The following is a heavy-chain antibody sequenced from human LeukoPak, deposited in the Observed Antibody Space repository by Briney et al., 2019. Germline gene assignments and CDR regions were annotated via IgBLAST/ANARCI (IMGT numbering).Heavy chain of an antibody. V-gene: IGHV4-34*01. Sequence: SETLSLTCAVYGGSFSGYYWSWIRQPPGKGLEWIGSIYYSGSTYYNPSLKSRVTISVDTSKNQFSLKLSSVTAADTAVYYCARVYYYDSSGYYFPSYGYWGQGTLATVSS. J-gene: IGHJ4*02. D-gene: IGHD3-22*01. CDR2: IYYSGST. CDR1: GGSFSGYY. CDR3: ARVYYYDSSGYYFPSYGY.